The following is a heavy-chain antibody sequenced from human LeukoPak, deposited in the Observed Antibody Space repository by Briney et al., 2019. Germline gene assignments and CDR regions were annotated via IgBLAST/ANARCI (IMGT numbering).Heavy chain of an antibody. Sequence: GASVKVSCKASGYTFTSYYMHWVRQAPGQGLEWMGWINPNSGGTNYAQKFQGRVTMTRDTSISTAYMELSRLRSDDTAVYYCARVQGKIAVAGCFDYWGQGTLVTVSS. J-gene: IGHJ4*02. V-gene: IGHV1-2*02. CDR1: GYTFTSYY. CDR3: ARVQGKIAVAGCFDY. CDR2: INPNSGGT. D-gene: IGHD6-19*01.